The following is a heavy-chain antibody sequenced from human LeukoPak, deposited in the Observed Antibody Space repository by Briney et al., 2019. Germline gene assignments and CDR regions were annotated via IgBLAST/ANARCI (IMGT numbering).Heavy chain of an antibody. V-gene: IGHV3-11*06. J-gene: IGHJ4*02. Sequence: GGSLRLSCAASGFTFSDYYMSWIRQAPGKGLEWVSYISSSSRYTDYADSVKGRFTLSRDNAKNSLYLQMNSLRAEDTAVYYCARDRAYDILTGAQPPRWGQGTLVTVSS. D-gene: IGHD3-9*01. CDR1: GFTFSDYY. CDR3: ARDRAYDILTGAQPPR. CDR2: ISSSSRYT.